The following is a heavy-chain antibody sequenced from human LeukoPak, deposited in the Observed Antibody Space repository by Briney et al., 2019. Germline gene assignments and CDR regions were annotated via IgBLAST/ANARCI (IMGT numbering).Heavy chain of an antibody. CDR3: ARRRSGSPLDY. CDR2: IYPGDSDT. Sequence: GVSLKISCKGSGYSFTSHWIGWVRQMPGKGLEWMGTIYPGDSDTRYSPSFQGQVTISADKSISTAYLQWSSLKASDTAIYYCARRRSGSPLDYWGQGTLVTVSS. D-gene: IGHD1-26*01. J-gene: IGHJ4*02. V-gene: IGHV5-51*01. CDR1: GYSFTSHW.